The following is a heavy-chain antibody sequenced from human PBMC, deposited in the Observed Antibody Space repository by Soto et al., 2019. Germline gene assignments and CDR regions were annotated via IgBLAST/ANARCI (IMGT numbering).Heavy chain of an antibody. CDR2: IYSGGST. CDR1: GFTVSGNY. J-gene: IGHJ6*02. D-gene: IGHD1-1*01. CDR3: ARVLSTANYYYYGMDV. Sequence: GGSLRLSCAASGFTVSGNYMIWVRQAPGKGLEWVSVIYSGGSTYYADSVKGRFTISRDNSKNTLYLQMNSLRAEDTAVYYCARVLSTANYYYYGMDVWGQGTTVTVSS. V-gene: IGHV3-53*01.